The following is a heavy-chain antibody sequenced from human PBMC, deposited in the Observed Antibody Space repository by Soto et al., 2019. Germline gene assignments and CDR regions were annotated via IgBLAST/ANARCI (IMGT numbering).Heavy chain of an antibody. CDR3: ARAGDDCSTTSCYMIDY. Sequence: ASVKVSCKSSGYTFTTYAIHWVRQAPGQRLEWMGWINAGNGKTKYSQKFQDRVTITRDTSATTAYMELSSLTSEDTAVYYCARAGDDCSTTSCYMIDYWGQGTLVTVSS. CDR1: GYTFTTYA. V-gene: IGHV1-3*01. CDR2: INAGNGKT. J-gene: IGHJ4*02. D-gene: IGHD2-2*02.